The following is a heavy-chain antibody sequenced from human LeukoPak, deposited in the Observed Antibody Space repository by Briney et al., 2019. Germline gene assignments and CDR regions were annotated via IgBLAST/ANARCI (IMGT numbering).Heavy chain of an antibody. CDR2: ISGSGGGT. CDR3: AKASGNSATNSYYFDY. Sequence: GGSLRLSCAASGFTFSSYAMSWVRQAPGKGLEWVSAISGSGGGTYYADSVKGRFTISRDNSKNTLYLQMNSLRAEDTAVYYCAKASGNSATNSYYFDYWGRGTLVTVSS. V-gene: IGHV3-23*01. J-gene: IGHJ4*02. D-gene: IGHD4-23*01. CDR1: GFTFSSYA.